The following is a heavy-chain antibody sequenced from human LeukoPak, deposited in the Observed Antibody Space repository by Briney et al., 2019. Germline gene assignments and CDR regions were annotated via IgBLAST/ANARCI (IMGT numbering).Heavy chain of an antibody. CDR1: GFTFSSYS. Sequence: GGSLRLSCAASGFTFSSYSMNWVRQAPGKGLEWVSSISSSSSYIYYADSVKGRFTISRDNAKNSLYLQMNSLRAEDTAVYYCARELDQYCGGDCYHDAFDIWGQGTMVTVSS. CDR2: ISSSSSYI. D-gene: IGHD2-21*02. J-gene: IGHJ3*02. CDR3: ARELDQYCGGDCYHDAFDI. V-gene: IGHV3-21*01.